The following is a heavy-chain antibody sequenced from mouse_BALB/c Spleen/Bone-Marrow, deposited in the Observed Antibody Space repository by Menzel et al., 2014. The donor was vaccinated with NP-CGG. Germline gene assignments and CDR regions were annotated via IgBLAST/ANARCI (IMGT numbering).Heavy chain of an antibody. Sequence: VQLQQSGAELVRPGASVKLSCKASGYTFTSYWINWVKQRPGQGLEWIGNIYPSDSYTNYNQKFKDKATLTVDKSSSTAYMQLNSPTSEDSAVYYCTRDGYPFAYWGQGTLVTVSA. CDR1: GYTFTSYW. CDR3: TRDGYPFAY. J-gene: IGHJ3*01. D-gene: IGHD2-3*01. V-gene: IGHV1-69*02. CDR2: IYPSDSYT.